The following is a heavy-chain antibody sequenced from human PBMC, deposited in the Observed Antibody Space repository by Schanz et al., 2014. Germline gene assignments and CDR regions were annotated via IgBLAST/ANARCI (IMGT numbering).Heavy chain of an antibody. CDR3: AKDISDTSGKDDY. Sequence: VQLVESGGGVVQPGRSLRLSCAASGFTFSSYAMSWVRQAPGKGLEWVSAINTGVNTYYADSAKGRFTISRDNSKSTLYVEMNSLRVEDSAIYYCAKDISDTSGKDDYWGQGTLXTVSS. J-gene: IGHJ4*02. CDR1: GFTFSSYA. CDR2: INTGVNT. V-gene: IGHV3-23*04. D-gene: IGHD3-22*01.